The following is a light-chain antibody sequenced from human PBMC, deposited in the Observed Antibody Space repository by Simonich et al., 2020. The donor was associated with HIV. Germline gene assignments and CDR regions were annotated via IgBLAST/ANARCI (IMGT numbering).Light chain of an antibody. CDR3: CSYAGSRTWV. CDR1: SSDVGSYNF. J-gene: IGLJ3*02. CDR2: WGS. V-gene: IGLV2-23*01. Sequence: QSALTQPASVSGSPGQSITISCTGTSSDVGSYNFVSWSQQHPCKAPNLMIYWGSKWPSGVSNRFSGSKSGNTASLTISGLQAEDEADYYCCSYAGSRTWVFGGGTKLTVL.